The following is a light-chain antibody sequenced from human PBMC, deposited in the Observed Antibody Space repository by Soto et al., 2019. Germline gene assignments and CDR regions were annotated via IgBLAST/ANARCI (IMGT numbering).Light chain of an antibody. CDR2: DAS. J-gene: IGKJ5*01. V-gene: IGKV1-5*01. CDR3: QQANSFPIT. CDR1: QSISTW. Sequence: DIQMTQSPSTLSASVGDRVTITCRASQSISTWLAWYQQKAGKAPRLLVHDASTLESGVPSRFRGSGSGTDFTLTISSLQPEDFATYYCQQANSFPITFGQGTRLEIK.